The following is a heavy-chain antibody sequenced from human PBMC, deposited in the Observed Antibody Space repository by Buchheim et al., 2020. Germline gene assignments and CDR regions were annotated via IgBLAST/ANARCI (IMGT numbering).Heavy chain of an antibody. CDR3: ARLGIILEPYGMDV. CDR2: IYSGGST. Sequence: EVQLVESGGGLVQPGGSLRLSCAASGFTVSSNYMSWVRQAPGKGLEWVSVIYSGGSTYYAASVKGRFTISRDNSKNTLYLQMNSLRAEDTAVYYCARLGIILEPYGMDVWGQGTT. D-gene: IGHD3-3*01. CDR1: GFTVSSNY. V-gene: IGHV3-66*04. J-gene: IGHJ6*02.